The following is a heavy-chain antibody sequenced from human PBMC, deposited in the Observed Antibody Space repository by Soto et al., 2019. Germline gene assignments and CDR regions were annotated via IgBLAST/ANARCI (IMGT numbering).Heavy chain of an antibody. CDR1: GFSFSSSP. CDR3: ATDSGYQLPDNYFYYGLDG. J-gene: IGHJ6*02. D-gene: IGHD2-2*01. CDR2: ISYDGTNK. Sequence: GRSLRLSCAASGFSFSSSPMHWVRQAPGKGPEWVALISYDGTNKFSADSVKGRFTISRDNSKSTLSLQMNSLRPEDTAVYYCATDSGYQLPDNYFYYGLDGWGQGTTVTVSS. V-gene: IGHV3-30-3*01.